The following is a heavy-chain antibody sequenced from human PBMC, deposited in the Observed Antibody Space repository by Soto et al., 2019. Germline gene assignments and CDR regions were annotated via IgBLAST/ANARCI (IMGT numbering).Heavy chain of an antibody. J-gene: IGHJ4*02. Sequence: SETLSLACIVSGGSISRYYWSWIRQPPGKGLEWIGYIYYSGSTNYNPSLKSRVTISGDTSKNQLSLKLSSVTAADTAVYYCVRDTAFASTCYFDYWGQGTLVTVS. CDR1: GGSISRYY. CDR2: IYYSGST. CDR3: VRDTAFASTCYFDY. V-gene: IGHV4-59*01.